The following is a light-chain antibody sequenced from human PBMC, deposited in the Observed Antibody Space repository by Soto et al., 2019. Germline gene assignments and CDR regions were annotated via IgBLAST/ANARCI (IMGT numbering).Light chain of an antibody. CDR1: SSDVGGYNY. J-gene: IGLJ2*01. CDR2: EVS. V-gene: IGLV2-14*01. Sequence: QLVLTQPPSASGTPGQRVTISCSGTSSDVGGYNYVSWYQQHPGKAPKLMIYEVSNRPSGVSNRFSGSKSGNTASLTISGLQAEDEADYYCSSYTSSSTVVFGGGTKLTVL. CDR3: SSYTSSSTVV.